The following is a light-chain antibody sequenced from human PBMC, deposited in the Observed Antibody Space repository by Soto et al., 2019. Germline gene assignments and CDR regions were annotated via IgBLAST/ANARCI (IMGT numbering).Light chain of an antibody. Sequence: AIQMTQSPSSLSASIGDRVTITCRASQDIRSDLGWYQQKPGTAPKLLIFAASNLYSGVPSRFSGGGSGTDFTLTISSLQPEDYATYYCLQQYNYPRTFGQGTKV. CDR2: AAS. J-gene: IGKJ1*01. CDR3: LQQYNYPRT. V-gene: IGKV1-6*02. CDR1: QDIRSD.